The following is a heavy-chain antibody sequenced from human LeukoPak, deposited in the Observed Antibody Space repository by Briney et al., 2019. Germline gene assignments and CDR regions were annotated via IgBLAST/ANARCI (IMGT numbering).Heavy chain of an antibody. Sequence: GGTLRLSCAASGFTFSTYGMSWVRQAPGKGLEWVSAISGSGGSRFYTDSVKGRFTISRDNSKNTLYLQMNSLRAEDTAVYYCARRAGAYSHPYDYWGQGTLVTVSS. J-gene: IGHJ4*02. V-gene: IGHV3-23*01. CDR2: ISGSGGSR. CDR3: ARRAGAYSHPYDY. D-gene: IGHD4/OR15-4a*01. CDR1: GFTFSTYG.